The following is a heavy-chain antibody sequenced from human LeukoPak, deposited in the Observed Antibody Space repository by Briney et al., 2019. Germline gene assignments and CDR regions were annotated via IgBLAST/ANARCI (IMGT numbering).Heavy chain of an antibody. CDR2: IIPIFGTA. CDR3: ATHRDGYNYAFDI. CDR1: GGTFSSYA. J-gene: IGHJ3*02. Sequence: SVKVSCKASGGTFSSYAISWLRQAPGQGLEWMGRIIPIFGTANYAQKFQGRVTITTDESTSTAYMELSSLRSEDTAVYYCATHRDGYNYAFDIWGQGTMVTVSS. D-gene: IGHD5-24*01. V-gene: IGHV1-69*05.